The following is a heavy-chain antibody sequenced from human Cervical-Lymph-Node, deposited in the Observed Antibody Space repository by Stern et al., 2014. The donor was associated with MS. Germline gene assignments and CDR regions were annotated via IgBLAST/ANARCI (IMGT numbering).Heavy chain of an antibody. V-gene: IGHV1-18*01. Sequence: VQLEESGAEVKKPGASVKVSCKASGYTFTSYGISWVRQAPGQGLEWMGWISADNGNTNYEEKLQGRVTMTTDTSTSTAYMEVRSLRSDDTAVYYCARAVAYGDPRNWGQGTLVTVSS. CDR1: GYTFTSYG. CDR2: ISADNGNT. D-gene: IGHD4-17*01. J-gene: IGHJ4*02. CDR3: ARAVAYGDPRN.